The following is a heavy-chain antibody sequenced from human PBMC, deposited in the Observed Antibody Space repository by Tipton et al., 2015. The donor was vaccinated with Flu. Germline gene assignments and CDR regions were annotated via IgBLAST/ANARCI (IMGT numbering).Heavy chain of an antibody. V-gene: IGHV3-66*02. CDR1: GFTITANY. CDR3: ARTVVPGAIYYYYAMDV. Sequence: SLRLSCAASGFTITANYMSWVRQAPGKGLEWVSVIYSGGRTHYAEAVRGRFTIYRDISKNTLYLQMNSLRAEDTAVYYCARTVVPGAIYYYYAMDVWGQGTTVTVSS. J-gene: IGHJ6*02. D-gene: IGHD2-2*01. CDR2: IYSGGRT.